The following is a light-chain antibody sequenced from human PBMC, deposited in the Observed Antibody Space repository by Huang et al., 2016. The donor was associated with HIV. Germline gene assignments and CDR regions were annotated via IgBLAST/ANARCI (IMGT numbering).Light chain of an antibody. CDR2: SSS. V-gene: IGKV1-39*01. CDR1: ENIRRY. Sequence: DIQMTQSPSSLSASVGDRVNITCRASENIRRYLNWYQQKPGKPPKILIHSSSTLQSGVPSRFSGSGSGTDFTLTITSLQPEDFATYYCQGSLSIPHTFGQGTNLEIK. J-gene: IGKJ2*01. CDR3: QGSLSIPHT.